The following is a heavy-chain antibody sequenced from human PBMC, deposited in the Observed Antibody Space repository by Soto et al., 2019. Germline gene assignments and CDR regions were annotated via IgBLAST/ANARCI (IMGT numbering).Heavy chain of an antibody. CDR2: ICCSGSST. CDR3: AKFVRSTDLDV. J-gene: IGHJ6*04. V-gene: IGHV3-23*01. D-gene: IGHD2-8*01. CDR1: GFTFSSYA. Sequence: PGGSLRLSCAASGFTFSSYAMSWVRQAPGKGLEWVAAICCSGSSTYYADSVKGRFTISRDNSKNTLYLQMNSLRAEDTAVYYCAKFVRSTDLDVWGKGTTVTVSS.